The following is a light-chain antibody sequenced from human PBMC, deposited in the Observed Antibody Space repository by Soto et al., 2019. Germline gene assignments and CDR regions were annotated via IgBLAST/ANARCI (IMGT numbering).Light chain of an antibody. J-gene: IGKJ2*01. CDR1: QRVSSTY. V-gene: IGKV3-20*01. CDR2: STS. CDR3: QQYGGSPRYT. Sequence: EIVLTQSPGTLYLSPGERATLSCRASQRVSSTYLAWYQQRPDQAPRLLIYSTSSRATGIPDRFSGSGCGTDFTLTISRLEPEDFAVYYCQQYGGSPRYTFGQGTKLEIK.